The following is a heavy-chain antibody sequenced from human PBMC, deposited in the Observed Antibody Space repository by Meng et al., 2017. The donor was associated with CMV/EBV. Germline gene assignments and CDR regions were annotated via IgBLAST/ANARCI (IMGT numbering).Heavy chain of an antibody. CDR1: GFTVSSNY. Sequence: GGSLRLSCAASGFTVSSNYMSWVRQAPGKGLEWVSVIYSGGSTYYADSVKGRFTISRDNSKNTLYLQMNSLRAEDTAVYYCARDRAGYSYGLWYYYGMDVWGQGTTVTVSS. D-gene: IGHD5-18*01. V-gene: IGHV3-66*02. CDR3: ARDRAGYSYGLWYYYGMDV. CDR2: IYSGGST. J-gene: IGHJ6*02.